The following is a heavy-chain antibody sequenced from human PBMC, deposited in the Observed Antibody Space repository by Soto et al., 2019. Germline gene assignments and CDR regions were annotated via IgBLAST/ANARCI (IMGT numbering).Heavy chain of an antibody. CDR2: ISDSGGST. CDR1: AFVFSDYA. D-gene: IGHD3-10*01. Sequence: GGSLRLSCAASAFVFSDYAMGWVRQAPGKGLEWLSCISDSGGSTHYGKSVKGRFTIARDNSKNTLYLQMNSLRAEDTAVYYCAKSVYGSGSHYNYFDYWGLGTLVTVSS. J-gene: IGHJ4*02. CDR3: AKSVYGSGSHYNYFDY. V-gene: IGHV3-23*01.